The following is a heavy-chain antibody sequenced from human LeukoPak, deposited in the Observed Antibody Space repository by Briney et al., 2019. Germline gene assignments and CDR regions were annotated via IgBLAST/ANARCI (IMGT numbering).Heavy chain of an antibody. D-gene: IGHD3-3*02. V-gene: IGHV3-53*01. CDR1: GFTLSTYY. CDR3: ARVGDHFHWNLDL. Sequence: GGSLSLSCAASGFTLSTYYMNWVRQAPGKGLEWVSIVYSGGSTNYADSVKGRFTISRDTSKNTLSLQMNRLRAEDTAVYFCARVGDHFHWNLDLWGSGTPVTVSS. J-gene: IGHJ2*01. CDR2: VYSGGST.